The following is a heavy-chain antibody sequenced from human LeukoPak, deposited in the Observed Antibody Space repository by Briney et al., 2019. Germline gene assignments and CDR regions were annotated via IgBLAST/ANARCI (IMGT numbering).Heavy chain of an antibody. CDR2: IKKGGREK. V-gene: IGHV3-7*03. D-gene: IGHD3-22*01. CDR1: GVFLRNYW. J-gene: IGHJ4*02. CDR3: ARLAGPPGNRGWYYEQ. Sequence: GGGLRLSCAASGVFLRNYWMSWVRQGPREGPGWVGNIKKGGREKNYVDSLKSRFTISRDNAKNSLDLQMNSLRVEDTAIYYCARLAGPPGNRGWYYEQWGQGTLVTVPS.